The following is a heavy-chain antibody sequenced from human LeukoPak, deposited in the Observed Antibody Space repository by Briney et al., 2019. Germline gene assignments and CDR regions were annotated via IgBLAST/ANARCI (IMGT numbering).Heavy chain of an antibody. CDR3: AKGGLVHRFDP. V-gene: IGHV3-23*01. CDR2: ISGSGDNT. CDR1: GFTFSSYA. J-gene: IGHJ5*02. Sequence: GGSLRLSCAASGFTFSSYAMNWVRQAPGKGLEWVSGISGSGDNTYYADSVKGRFTISRDNSKNTLYLQMNSLRADDTAVYYCAKGGLVHRFDPWGQGTLVTVSS.